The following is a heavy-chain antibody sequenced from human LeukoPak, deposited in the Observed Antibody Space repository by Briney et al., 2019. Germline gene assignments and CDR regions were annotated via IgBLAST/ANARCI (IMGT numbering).Heavy chain of an antibody. CDR2: VSSSGSST. V-gene: IGHV3-23*01. J-gene: IGHJ4*02. D-gene: IGHD1-26*01. CDR3: AKYGFGKGAMSAGDY. CDR1: RFTYISYV. Sequence: RGSLTLSFVASRFTYISYVISWVRQARGKGLEWVSNVSSSGSSTYYADSVKGRFTISRDNSKNTLYLQMNSLRAEDTAVYYCAKYGFGKGAMSAGDYWGQGTLVTVSS.